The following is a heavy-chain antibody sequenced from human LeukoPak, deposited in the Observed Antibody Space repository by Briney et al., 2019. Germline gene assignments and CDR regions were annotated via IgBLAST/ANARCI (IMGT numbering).Heavy chain of an antibody. CDR2: ISSSGGTT. V-gene: IGHV3-48*03. J-gene: IGHJ6*04. CDR3: AGEPPHSGMDV. D-gene: IGHD1-26*01. CDR1: GFTFNSYE. Sequence: PGGSLRLSCAASGFTFNSYEMNWVRQAPGKGLEWVSYISSSGGTTYYADSMKGRFTISRDNAKNSLYLQMNSLNAEDTAVYYWAGEPPHSGMDVWGKGTTVTVSS.